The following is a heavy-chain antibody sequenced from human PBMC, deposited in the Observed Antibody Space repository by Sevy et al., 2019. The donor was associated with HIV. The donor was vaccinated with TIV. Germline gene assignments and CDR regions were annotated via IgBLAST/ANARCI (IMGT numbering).Heavy chain of an antibody. D-gene: IGHD3-16*01. CDR2: IWFDGSNP. V-gene: IGHV3-33*01. J-gene: IGHJ4*02. Sequence: GGSLRLSCAASGFTFSAFGMHWVRQAPGNGLEWVAVIWFDGSNPYYSDSVKGRFSISRDIAKNTLHLQMNSLRAEDTAVYYCARDLEFYDYGDYGPAFMPDYWGQGTLVTVSS. CDR3: ARDLEFYDYGDYGPAFMPDY. CDR1: GFTFSAFG.